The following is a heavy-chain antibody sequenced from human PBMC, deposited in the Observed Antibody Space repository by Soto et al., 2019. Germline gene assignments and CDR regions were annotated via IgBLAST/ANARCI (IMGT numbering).Heavy chain of an antibody. J-gene: IGHJ4*02. CDR2: ISYDGSNK. CDR3: ARVLGYCSSTSCPSDY. CDR1: GFTFSSYA. Sequence: GGSLRLSCAASGFTFSSYAMHWVRQAPGKGLEWVAVISYDGSNKYYADSVKGRFTISRDNSKNTLYLQMNSLRAEDTAVYYCARVLGYCSSTSCPSDYWGQGTLVTVSS. D-gene: IGHD2-2*01. V-gene: IGHV3-30-3*01.